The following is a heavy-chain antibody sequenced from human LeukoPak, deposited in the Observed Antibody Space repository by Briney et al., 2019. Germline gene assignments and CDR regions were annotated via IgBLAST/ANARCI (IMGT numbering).Heavy chain of an antibody. CDR2: INPKSGGT. V-gene: IGHV1-2*02. J-gene: IGHJ4*02. Sequence: ASVKASCKASGYTFTGYYIHWVRQAPGQGLEWMGWINPKSGGTNYAQKFQGRVTMTRDTSISTAYMELSRLRSDDTAVYYCARDRYGVRSGSCDYWGQGTLVTVSS. CDR3: ARDRYGVRSGSCDY. CDR1: GYTFTGYY. D-gene: IGHD1-26*01.